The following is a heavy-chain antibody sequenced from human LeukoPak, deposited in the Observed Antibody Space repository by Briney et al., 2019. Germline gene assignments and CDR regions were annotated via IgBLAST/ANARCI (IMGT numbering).Heavy chain of an antibody. CDR3: ARDPASSGWGLFDY. CDR1: GFTFSSYA. D-gene: IGHD6-19*01. J-gene: IGHJ4*02. Sequence: PGGSLRLSCAASGFTFSSYAMHWVRQAPGKGLEWVAVISYDGSNKYYADSVKGRFTISRDNSKNTLYLQMNSLRVEDTAVYYCARDPASSGWGLFDYWGQGTLVTVSS. CDR2: ISYDGSNK. V-gene: IGHV3-30-3*01.